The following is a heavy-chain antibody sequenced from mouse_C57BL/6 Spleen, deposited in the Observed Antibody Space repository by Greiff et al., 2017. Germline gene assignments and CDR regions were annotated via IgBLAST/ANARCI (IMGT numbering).Heavy chain of an antibody. D-gene: IGHD2-4*01. V-gene: IGHV1-52*01. J-gene: IGHJ1*03. CDR2: IDPSDSET. Sequence: QVQLQQPGAELVRPGSSVKLSCKASGYTFTSYWMHWVKQRPIQGLEWIGNIDPSDSETHYNQKFKDKATLTVDNSSSTAYMQLSSLTSEDSAVYYCARVLIYYDYDWYFDVWGTGTTVTVSS. CDR1: GYTFTSYW. CDR3: ARVLIYYDYDWYFDV.